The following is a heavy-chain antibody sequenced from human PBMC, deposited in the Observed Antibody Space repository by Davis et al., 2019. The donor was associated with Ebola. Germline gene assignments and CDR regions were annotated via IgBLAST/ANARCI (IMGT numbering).Heavy chain of an antibody. CDR2: INAGNGNT. D-gene: IGHD5-24*01. Sequence: ASVTDSCKAAGYTFTSYAMQCLRRAPGERLEWMGWINAGNGNTKYSQKFQGRVTMTEDTSTDTAYMELRSLRYEDTAVYYCARERRDGYNYYAFDIWGQGTMVTVSS. CDR3: ARERRDGYNYYAFDI. V-gene: IGHV1-3*01. CDR1: GYTFTSYA. J-gene: IGHJ3*02.